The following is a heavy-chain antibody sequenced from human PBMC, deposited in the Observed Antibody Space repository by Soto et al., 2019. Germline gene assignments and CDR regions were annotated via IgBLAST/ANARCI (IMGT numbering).Heavy chain of an antibody. V-gene: IGHV1-18*01. CDR1: GYTFTSYG. CDR3: ARTIVVVPAAIWDYGMDV. J-gene: IGHJ6*02. CDR2: ISAYNGNT. D-gene: IGHD2-2*01. Sequence: QVQLVQSGAEVKKPGASVKVSCKASGYTFTSYGISWVRQAPGQGLEWMGWISAYNGNTNYAQKLQGRVTMTTDTSTSTAYRELRSLRSDDTAVYYCARTIVVVPAAIWDYGMDVWGQGTTVTVSS.